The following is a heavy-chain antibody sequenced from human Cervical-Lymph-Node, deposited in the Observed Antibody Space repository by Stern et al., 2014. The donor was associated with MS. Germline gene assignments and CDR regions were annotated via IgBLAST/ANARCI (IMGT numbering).Heavy chain of an antibody. J-gene: IGHJ4*02. CDR2: IWYDGSKK. D-gene: IGHD3-10*01. CDR1: GFTFSTYG. Sequence: QVQLVESGGGVVQPGRSLRLSCAASGFTFSTYGMHWVRQAPGKGLEWVALIWYDGSKKYYADSVKGRFTISRDNSKNTVVLQMNSLRAEDTAVYYCARGGYGSGSYYSDWGQGTLVTVSS. CDR3: ARGGYGSGSYYSD. V-gene: IGHV3-33*01.